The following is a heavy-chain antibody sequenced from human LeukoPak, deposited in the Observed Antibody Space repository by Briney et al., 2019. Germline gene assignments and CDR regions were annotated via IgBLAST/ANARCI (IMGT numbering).Heavy chain of an antibody. CDR1: GFTFSVSA. V-gene: IGHV3-73*01. CDR2: IRSKANTYAT. Sequence: QSGGSLRLFCAASGFTFSVSAMHWVRQASGKGLEWVGRIRSKANTYATAYAASMKGRFTISRDDSKNTAYLQMNSLKTEDTAMYYCTRIKEKWFGEFLHRSVGAFDIWGQGTMVTVSS. J-gene: IGHJ3*02. CDR3: TRIKEKWFGEFLHRSVGAFDI. D-gene: IGHD3-10*01.